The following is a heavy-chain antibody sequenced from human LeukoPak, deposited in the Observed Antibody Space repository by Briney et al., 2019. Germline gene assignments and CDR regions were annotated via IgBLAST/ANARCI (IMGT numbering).Heavy chain of an antibody. CDR3: ARHHSSGWATFDY. Sequence: PSETLSLTCTVSGGSISSSSYYWGWIRQPPGKGLEWIGSIYYSGSTYYNPSLKSRVTISVDTSKNQFSLKLSSVTDADTAVYYCARHHSSGWATFDYWGQGTLVTVSS. CDR1: GGSISSSSYY. D-gene: IGHD6-19*01. V-gene: IGHV4-39*01. CDR2: IYYSGST. J-gene: IGHJ4*02.